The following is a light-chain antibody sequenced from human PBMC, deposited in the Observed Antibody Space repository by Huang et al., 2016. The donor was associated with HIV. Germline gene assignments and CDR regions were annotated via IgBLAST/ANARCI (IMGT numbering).Light chain of an antibody. CDR1: QSVSSY. J-gene: IGKJ2*01. CDR3: QQYGSSPGT. V-gene: IGKV3-20*01. CDR2: GAS. Sequence: EIVLTQSPGTLSLSPGERATLSCRASQSVSSYLAWYPQRPVQAPRLLIYGASSRATGIPDRFSGSGSGTDFTLTISRLEPEDFAVYHCQQYGSSPGTFGQGTKLEIK.